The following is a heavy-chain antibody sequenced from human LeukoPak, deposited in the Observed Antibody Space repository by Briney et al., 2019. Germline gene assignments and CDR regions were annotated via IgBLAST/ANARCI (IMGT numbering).Heavy chain of an antibody. D-gene: IGHD6-13*01. CDR3: ARDDSSRWYGNPFDY. V-gene: IGHV3-48*03. CDR2: ISSSGSTI. J-gene: IGHJ4*02. Sequence: GGSLRLSCAVSGFTFSSYEMNWVRQAPGKGLEWVSYISSSGSTIYYADSVKGRFTISRDNAKNSLYLQMNSLRAEDTAVYYCARDDSSRWYGNPFDYWGQGTLVTVSS. CDR1: GFTFSSYE.